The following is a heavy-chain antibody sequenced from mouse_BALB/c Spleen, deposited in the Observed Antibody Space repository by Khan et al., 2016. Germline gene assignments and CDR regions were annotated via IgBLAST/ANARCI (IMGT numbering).Heavy chain of an antibody. J-gene: IGHJ2*01. CDR1: GDSITSGY. V-gene: IGHV3-8*02. D-gene: IGHD2-3*01. CDR3: ATYDGYLFDY. CDR2: ISYSGST. Sequence: EVQLQESGPSLVKPSQTLSLTCSVTGDSITSGYWNWIRKFPGNKLEYMGYISYSGSTYYNPSLKSRISITRATSKNQYFLQLISVTTEATATYFCATYDGYLFDYWGQGTTLTVSS.